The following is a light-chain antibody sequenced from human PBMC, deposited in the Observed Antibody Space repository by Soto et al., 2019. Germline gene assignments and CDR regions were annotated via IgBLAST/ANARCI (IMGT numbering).Light chain of an antibody. Sequence: EIVLTQSPGTLSLSPGERATLSCRASQSVSSSYLAWYQQKPGQAPRLLIYDASNRATGIPARFSGSGSGTDFTLTISSLEPEDFAVYYCQQRSNWRELTFGGGTKV. V-gene: IGKV3D-20*02. CDR1: QSVSSSY. CDR3: QQRSNWRELT. CDR2: DAS. J-gene: IGKJ4*01.